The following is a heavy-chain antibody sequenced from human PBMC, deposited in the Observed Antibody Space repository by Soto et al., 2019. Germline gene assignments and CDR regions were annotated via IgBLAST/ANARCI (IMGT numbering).Heavy chain of an antibody. CDR2: IIPIFGTA. D-gene: IGHD3-3*01. J-gene: IGHJ6*02. CDR1: GGTFSSYA. CDR3: ATPGVRLLEWPNVGYGMDV. Sequence: QVQLVQSGAEVKKPGSSVKVSCKASGGTFSSYAISWVRQAPGQGLEWMGGIIPIFGTANYAQKFQGRVTITADESTSTAYMELSSLRSEDTAVYYCATPGVRLLEWPNVGYGMDVWGQGTTVTVSS. V-gene: IGHV1-69*01.